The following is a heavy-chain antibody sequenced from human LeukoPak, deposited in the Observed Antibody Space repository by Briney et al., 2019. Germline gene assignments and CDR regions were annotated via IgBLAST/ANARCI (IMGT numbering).Heavy chain of an antibody. D-gene: IGHD6-25*01. CDR2: ISGSGGST. V-gene: IGHV3-23*01. CDR3: ARERGHLDY. CDR1: GFTFSNFA. J-gene: IGHJ4*02. Sequence: GGSLRLSCAASGFTFSNFAMNWVRQAPGKGLEWVSAISGSGGSTDYADSVKGRFTISRDNSKNTLYLQMNSLRAEDTAVYYCARERGHLDYWGQGTLVTVSS.